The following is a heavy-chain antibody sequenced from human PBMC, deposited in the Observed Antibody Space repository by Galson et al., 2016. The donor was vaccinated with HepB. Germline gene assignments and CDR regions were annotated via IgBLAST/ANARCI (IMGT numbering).Heavy chain of an antibody. V-gene: IGHV3-11*01. D-gene: IGHD3-3*01. J-gene: IGHJ5*02. CDR2: ISRTGNTI. CDR3: VRFSAEVVYYDSWSGYPDL. Sequence: SLRLSCAASAFVFSDYYMTWIRQAPGKGLEWVAYISRTGNTIYYAESLRGRFIISRDNAENSLYLQMNNVRVEDTAVYYCVRFSAEVVYYDSWSGYPDLWGQGTLVTVSS. CDR1: AFVFSDYY.